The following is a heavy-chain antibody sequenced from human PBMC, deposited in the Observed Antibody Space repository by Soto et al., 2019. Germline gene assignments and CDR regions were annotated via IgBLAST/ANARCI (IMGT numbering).Heavy chain of an antibody. J-gene: IGHJ6*02. CDR1: GGTFTSTA. CDR3: ASSAGLDHLLNYYGLNV. Sequence: QVLLVQSSAEVKKPGSSVKVSCKASGGTFTSTAFSWVRQAPGQGLEWMGGIIPVLGTPNYAQKFQARLTVTADASMTTVHMELSSLRSDDTAVYYCASSAGLDHLLNYYGLNVWGQGTTVTVSS. D-gene: IGHD6-13*01. V-gene: IGHV1-69*01. CDR2: IIPVLGTP.